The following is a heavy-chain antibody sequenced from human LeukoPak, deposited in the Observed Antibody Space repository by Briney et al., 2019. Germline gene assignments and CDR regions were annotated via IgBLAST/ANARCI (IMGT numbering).Heavy chain of an antibody. CDR2: ISSSSTYI. Sequence: GGSLRLSCAASGFTFDDYAMHWVRQAPGKGLEWVSSISSSSTYIHYADSVKGRFTISRDDAKNSLYLQMNSLRAEDTAVYYCARILVVFDYWGQGTLVTVSS. V-gene: IGHV3-21*01. CDR1: GFTFDDYA. CDR3: ARILVVFDY. J-gene: IGHJ4*02. D-gene: IGHD2-15*01.